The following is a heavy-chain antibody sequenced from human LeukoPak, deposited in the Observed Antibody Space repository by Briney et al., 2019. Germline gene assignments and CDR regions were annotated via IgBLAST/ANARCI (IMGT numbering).Heavy chain of an antibody. CDR3: ASGRFLELQYFDY. J-gene: IGHJ4*02. V-gene: IGHV1-69*13. Sequence: GASVKFSCKASGGTFSSYAISWVRQAPGQGLEWMGGIIPIFGTANYAQKFQGRVTITADESTSTAYMELSSLRSEDTAVYYCASGRFLELQYFDYWGQGTLVTVSS. D-gene: IGHD3-3*01. CDR2: IIPIFGTA. CDR1: GGTFSSYA.